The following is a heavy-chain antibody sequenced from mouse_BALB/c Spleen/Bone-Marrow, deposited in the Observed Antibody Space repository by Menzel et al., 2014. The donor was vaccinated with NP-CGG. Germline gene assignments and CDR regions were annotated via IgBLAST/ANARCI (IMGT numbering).Heavy chain of an antibody. D-gene: IGHD1-3*01. J-gene: IGHJ1*01. CDR3: NRSSDDCWYFDV. Sequence: QVQLQQSGAELVKPGASVKLSCKASGYSFTSYYMYWVKQRPGQGLEWIGEINPSNGGTNFNEKFKSKATLTVDKSSSTAYMHFSLLTSEYSAVYYYNRSSDDCWYFDVWGAGTTVTVSS. CDR2: INPSNGGT. CDR1: GYSFTSYY. V-gene: IGHV1S81*02.